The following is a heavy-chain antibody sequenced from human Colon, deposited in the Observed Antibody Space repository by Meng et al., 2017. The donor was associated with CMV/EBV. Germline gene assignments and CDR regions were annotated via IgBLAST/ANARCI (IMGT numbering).Heavy chain of an antibody. CDR2: IKQDGSEK. V-gene: IGHV3-7*01. CDR1: GFTFSSYW. J-gene: IGHJ4*02. Sequence: GESLKISCAASGFTFSSYWMSWVRQTPGKGLEWVANIKQDGSEKYHVYSVKGRFTISRDNAKNSVYLQMNSLRAEDTAVYYCARDARLKFFPYDWGQGTLVTVSS. D-gene: IGHD3-3*01. CDR3: ARDARLKFFPYD.